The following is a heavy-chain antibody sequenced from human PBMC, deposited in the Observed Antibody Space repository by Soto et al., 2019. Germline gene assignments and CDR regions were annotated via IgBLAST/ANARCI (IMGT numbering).Heavy chain of an antibody. V-gene: IGHV4-61*01. J-gene: IGHJ6*02. D-gene: IGHD5-12*01. CDR1: GGSVSRGTSY. CDR3: AREGIVAAISGVDV. Sequence: QVQLQESGPGLVKPSETLSLTCTVSGGSVSRGTSYWTWIRQPPGKGLEWIGYIYYSGSTNYNPSLKSRVTISVDTSTNQFSLKLSSVTAADTAVYYCAREGIVAAISGVDVWGQGTTITVSS. CDR2: IYYSGST.